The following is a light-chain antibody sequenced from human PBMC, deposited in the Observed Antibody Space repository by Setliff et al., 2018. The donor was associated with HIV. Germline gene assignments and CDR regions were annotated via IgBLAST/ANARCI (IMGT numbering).Light chain of an antibody. CDR2: AAS. J-gene: IGKJ4*01. CDR1: RAISNY. Sequence: DIQLTQSPSSLSASVGDRVTITCRASRAISNYLAWYQQKPGTAPKLLIYAASTLQTGVPSRFSGSGSGTEFTLTISRLQPEDFATYYCQQINSLLTFGGGTKVDIK. V-gene: IGKV1-9*01. CDR3: QQINSLLT.